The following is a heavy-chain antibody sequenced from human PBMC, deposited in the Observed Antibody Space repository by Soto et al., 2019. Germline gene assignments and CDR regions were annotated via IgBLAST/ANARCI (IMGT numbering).Heavy chain of an antibody. CDR1: GGSISSYY. Sequence: SETLSLTCTVSGGSISSYYWSWIRQPPGKGLEWIGYIYYSGSTNYNPSLKSRVTISVDTSKNQFSLKLSSVTAADTAVYYCARENRWSRLDYWGQGTLVTVSS. J-gene: IGHJ4*02. V-gene: IGHV4-59*01. CDR2: IYYSGST. CDR3: ARENRWSRLDY.